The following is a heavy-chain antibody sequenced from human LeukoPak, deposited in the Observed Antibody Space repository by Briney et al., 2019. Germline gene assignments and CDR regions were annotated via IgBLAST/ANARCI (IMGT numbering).Heavy chain of an antibody. CDR2: IYTSGST. V-gene: IGHV4-4*09. CDR3: ASSPYCGGDCYFGWFDP. D-gene: IGHD2-21*02. J-gene: IGHJ5*02. CDR1: GGSISSYY. Sequence: PSETLSLTCTVSGGSISSYYWSWIRQPPGKGLEWIGYIYTSGSTNYNPSLRSRVTISVDTSKNQFSLKLSSVTAADTAVYYCASSPYCGGDCYFGWFDPWGQGTLVTVSS.